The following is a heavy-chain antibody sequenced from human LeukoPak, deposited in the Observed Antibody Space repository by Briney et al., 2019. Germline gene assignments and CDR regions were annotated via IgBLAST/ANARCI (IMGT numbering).Heavy chain of an antibody. V-gene: IGHV4-34*01. CDR1: GGSFSGYY. CDR2: IYYSGST. J-gene: IGHJ5*02. Sequence: PSETLSLTCAVYGGSFSGYYWSWIRQPPGKGLEWIGSIYYSGSTYYNPSLKSRVTISVDTSKNQFSLKLSSVTAADTAVYYCARYLNWFDPWGQGTLVTVSS. CDR3: ARYLNWFDP.